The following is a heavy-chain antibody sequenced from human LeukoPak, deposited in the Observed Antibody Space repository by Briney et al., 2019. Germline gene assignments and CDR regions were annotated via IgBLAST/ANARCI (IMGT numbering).Heavy chain of an antibody. J-gene: IGHJ5*02. CDR3: AKAQVSDGYNYFQS. D-gene: IGHD5-24*01. V-gene: IGHV3-9*01. CDR2: INWNSGRI. Sequence: GGSLRLSCAASGFIFDDYGMHWVRQPPGKGLEWVSGINWNSGRIAYAASVQGRFTISRDNAKNSLYLQMNSLRAEDTAFYYCAKAQVSDGYNYFQSWGRGTLVTVSS. CDR1: GFIFDDYG.